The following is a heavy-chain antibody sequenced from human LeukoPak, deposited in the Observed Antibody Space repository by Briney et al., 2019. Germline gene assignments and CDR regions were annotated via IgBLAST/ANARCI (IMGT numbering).Heavy chain of an antibody. CDR2: INPDSGGT. V-gene: IGHV1-2*02. J-gene: IGHJ6*03. Sequence: ASVKVSCKASGYTFTGYFIHWVRQAPGQGLEWMGWINPDSGGTNYAQKFQGRVTMTRDTSISTAYMELSRLRSDDTAVYYCARTGVVTFYHYYYYMDVWGKGTTVTVSS. D-gene: IGHD3-16*01. CDR1: GYTFTGYF. CDR3: ARTGVVTFYHYYYYMDV.